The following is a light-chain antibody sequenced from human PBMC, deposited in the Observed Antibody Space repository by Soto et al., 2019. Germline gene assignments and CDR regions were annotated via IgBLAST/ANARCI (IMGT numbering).Light chain of an antibody. J-gene: IGKJ5*01. CDR2: AAS. Sequence: DIQLTQAPSFLSASVGDRVTITCRARQGLSSDLAWYQQKPGKAPKLLIYAASTLQSGVPSRFSGSGSGTEVTLTISSLQPEDFATYYCQQLNSYQITFGQGTRLEIK. CDR1: QGLSSD. V-gene: IGKV1-9*01. CDR3: QQLNSYQIT.